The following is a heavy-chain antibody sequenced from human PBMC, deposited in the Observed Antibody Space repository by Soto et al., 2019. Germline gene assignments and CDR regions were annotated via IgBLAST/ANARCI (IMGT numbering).Heavy chain of an antibody. CDR3: ARGGYYGSGSWVQIYYYGMDV. J-gene: IGHJ6*02. CDR2: INHSGST. CDR1: GGSFSGYY. D-gene: IGHD3-10*01. V-gene: IGHV4-34*01. Sequence: SETLSLTCAVYGGSFSGYYWSWIRQPPGKGLEWIGEINHSGSTNYNPSLKSRVTISVDTSKNQFSLKLSSVTAADTAVYYCARGGYYGSGSWVQIYYYGMDVWGQGTTVTVSS.